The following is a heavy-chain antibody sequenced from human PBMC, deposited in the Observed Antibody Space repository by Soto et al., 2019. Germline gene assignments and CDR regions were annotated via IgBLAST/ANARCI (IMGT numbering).Heavy chain of an antibody. Sequence: PSETLSITCTVSGGSISSYYWSWIRQLPGKGLEWIGYIYYSGSTNYNPSLKSRVTISVDTSKNQFSLKLSSVTAADTAVYYCARSENYGSGSYLAPFDYWGQGTLVTVSS. V-gene: IGHV4-59*12. J-gene: IGHJ4*02. CDR1: GGSISSYY. CDR3: ARSENYGSGSYLAPFDY. CDR2: IYYSGST. D-gene: IGHD3-10*01.